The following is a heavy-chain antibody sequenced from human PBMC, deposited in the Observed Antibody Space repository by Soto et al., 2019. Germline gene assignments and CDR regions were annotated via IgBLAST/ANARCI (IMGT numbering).Heavy chain of an antibody. J-gene: IGHJ4*02. CDR1: GYIFTTSG. Sequence: QVHLVQSGPEEKKPVASVKVTCRTSGYIFTTSGVQCVRQAPGQGLEWRGWINGGSGETRYSQKFQGIVTISSDPSASTAYMELISLTSEETAVYYCATEVHGGHIYFVYWGQGSLVTVSS. CDR2: INGGSGET. D-gene: IGHD2-15*01. V-gene: IGHV1-3*05. CDR3: ATEVHGGHIYFVY.